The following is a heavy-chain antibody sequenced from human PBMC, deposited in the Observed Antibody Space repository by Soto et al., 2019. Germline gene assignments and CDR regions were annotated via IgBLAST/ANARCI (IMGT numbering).Heavy chain of an antibody. Sequence: GEFLKISCKGSGYSFTSYWSGWVRQMPGKGLEWMGIIYPGDSDTRYSPSFQGQVTISADKSISTAYLQWSSLKASDTAMYYCARQGSYCSSTSCYAPSGSYYFDYWGQGTLVTVSS. CDR3: ARQGSYCSSTSCYAPSGSYYFDY. V-gene: IGHV5-51*01. CDR2: IYPGDSDT. D-gene: IGHD2-2*01. J-gene: IGHJ4*02. CDR1: GYSFTSYW.